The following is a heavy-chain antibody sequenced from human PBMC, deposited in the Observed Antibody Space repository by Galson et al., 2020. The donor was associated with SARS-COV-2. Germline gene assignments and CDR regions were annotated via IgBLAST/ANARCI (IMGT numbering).Heavy chain of an antibody. V-gene: IGHV4-4*07. Sequence: SETLSLTCTVSGAPISSFFWSWIRQSADKGLEYIGRVYTGGSAHYNPSLKSRLSLSLDTSKNQFSLKLSSLTAADTAVYYCARDREAATFDLWGQGTLVIVSS. J-gene: IGHJ3*01. CDR3: ARDREAATFDL. CDR2: VYTGGSA. CDR1: GAPISSFF. D-gene: IGHD6-25*01.